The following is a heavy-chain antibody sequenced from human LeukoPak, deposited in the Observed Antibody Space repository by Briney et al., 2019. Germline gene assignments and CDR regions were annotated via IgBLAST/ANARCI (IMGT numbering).Heavy chain of an antibody. D-gene: IGHD2-21*01. CDR2: LNTDGSNT. V-gene: IGHV3-74*01. Sequence: PGGSLRLSCVASGFTFSNSWIHWVRQVPRKGLVWVSRLNTDGSNTAYADSVEGRFTLSSDNAKNTVYLQMNSLRAEDTGVYYCARGAIAPDNWGQGTLVIVSS. CDR3: ARGAIAPDN. CDR1: GFTFSNSW. J-gene: IGHJ4*02.